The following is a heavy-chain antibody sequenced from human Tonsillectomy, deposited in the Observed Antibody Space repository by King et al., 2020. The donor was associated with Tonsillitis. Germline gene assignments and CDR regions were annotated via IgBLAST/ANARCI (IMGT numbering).Heavy chain of an antibody. CDR2: NYYSGST. J-gene: IGHJ4*02. CDR1: GGSISSYY. Sequence: QVQLQESGPGLVKPSETLSLTCTVSGGSISSYYWSWIRQPPGKGLEWIGYNYYSGSTNYNHSLKSRDTITVDTSKNQFSLKLSSVTAADTAVYYCAREGYSSSCYYYWGQGTRVTVSS. CDR3: AREGYSSSCYYY. D-gene: IGHD6-13*01. V-gene: IGHV4-59*01.